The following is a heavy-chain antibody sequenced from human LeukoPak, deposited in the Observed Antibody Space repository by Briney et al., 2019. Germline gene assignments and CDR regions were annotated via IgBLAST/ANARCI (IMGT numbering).Heavy chain of an antibody. CDR1: GGSISSSNW. J-gene: IGHJ3*02. Sequence: SETLSLTCAVSGGSISSSNWWSWVRQPPGKGLEWIGEIYHTGSTNYNPSLKSRVTISVDKSKNQFSLKLSSVTAADTAVYYCARKNGEAIPKYDILHFLEWPRGAFDIWGQGTMVTVSS. D-gene: IGHD3-3*01. CDR2: IYHTGST. V-gene: IGHV4-4*02. CDR3: ARKNGEAIPKYDILHFLEWPRGAFDI.